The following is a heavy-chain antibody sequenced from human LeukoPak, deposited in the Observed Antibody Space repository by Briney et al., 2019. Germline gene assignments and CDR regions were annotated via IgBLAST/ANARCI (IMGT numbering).Heavy chain of an antibody. D-gene: IGHD3-22*01. CDR2: ISSSSSYI. J-gene: IGHJ4*02. CDR1: GFTFSSYS. CDR3: ARVAYYDSSGDLPFDY. Sequence: PGGSLRLSCAASGFTFSSYSMTWVRQAPGKGLEWVSSISSSSSYIYYADSVKGRFTISRDNAKNSLYLQMNSLRAEDTAVYYCARVAYYDSSGDLPFDYWGQGTLVTVSS. V-gene: IGHV3-21*01.